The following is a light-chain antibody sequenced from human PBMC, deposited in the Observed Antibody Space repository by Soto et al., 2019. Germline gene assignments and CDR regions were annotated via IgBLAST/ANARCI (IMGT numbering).Light chain of an antibody. CDR2: DAS. CDR3: QQYSTYPLT. V-gene: IGKV1-5*01. Sequence: DIQMTQSPSTLSASIGDRVTITCRSSQSITTFLAWYQQKPGKAPQILIYDASKLEPGVPSRLSGGGSGTEFTLTISSLQPDDFATYYCQQYSTYPLTFGGGTKLDI. J-gene: IGKJ4*01. CDR1: QSITTF.